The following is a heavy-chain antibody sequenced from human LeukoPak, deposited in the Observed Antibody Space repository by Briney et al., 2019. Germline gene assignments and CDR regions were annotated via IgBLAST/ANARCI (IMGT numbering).Heavy chain of an antibody. J-gene: IGHJ4*02. CDR3: AKEDEADSSSWYGGDY. D-gene: IGHD6-13*01. CDR1: GFTFSSYG. V-gene: IGHV3-23*01. Sequence: PGGSLRLSCAASGFTFSSYGMRWVRQAPGKGLEWLSAIRGSGGSTYYADYVKGRFTISRDNSKNTMYLQMNSLRAEDTAVYYCAKEDEADSSSWYGGDYWGQGTLVTVSS. CDR2: IRGSGGST.